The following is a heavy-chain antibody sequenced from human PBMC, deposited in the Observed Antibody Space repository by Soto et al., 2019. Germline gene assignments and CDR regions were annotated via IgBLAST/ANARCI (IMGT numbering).Heavy chain of an antibody. Sequence: ASVKVSCKASGFTFISSAMQWVRQARGERLEWIGWIVVGSGNTNYAQKFHERVTITRDMSTTTAYMELSSLKSEDTAVYYCAAEATYCSGGSCYRPPTFDHWG. D-gene: IGHD2-15*01. V-gene: IGHV1-58*02. J-gene: IGHJ4*01. CDR3: AAEATYCSGGSCYRPPTFDH. CDR2: IVVGSGNT. CDR1: GFTFISSA.